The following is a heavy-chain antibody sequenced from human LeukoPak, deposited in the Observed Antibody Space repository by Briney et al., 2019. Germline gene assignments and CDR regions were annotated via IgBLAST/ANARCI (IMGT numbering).Heavy chain of an antibody. Sequence: ASVKVSCKVSGYTLTELSMHWVRQAPGKGLEWVGGFDPEDGETIYAQKFQGRVTMTEDTSTDTAYMELSSLRSEDTAVYYCATENISSGSYSFFDYWGQGTLVTVSS. CDR1: GYTLTELS. CDR3: ATENISSGSYSFFDY. V-gene: IGHV1-24*01. D-gene: IGHD1-26*01. J-gene: IGHJ4*02. CDR2: FDPEDGET.